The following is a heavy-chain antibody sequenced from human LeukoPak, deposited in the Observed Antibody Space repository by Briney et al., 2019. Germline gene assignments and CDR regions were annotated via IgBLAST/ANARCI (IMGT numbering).Heavy chain of an antibody. Sequence: SETLSLTCTVSGGSISSYYWSWIRQPAGKGLEWIGYIYYSGSTNYNPSLKSRVTISVDTSKNQFSLKLSSVTAADTAVYYCARGGTKGFDPWGQGTLVTVSS. CDR2: IYYSGST. V-gene: IGHV4-59*01. J-gene: IGHJ5*02. CDR1: GGSISSYY. CDR3: ARGGTKGFDP.